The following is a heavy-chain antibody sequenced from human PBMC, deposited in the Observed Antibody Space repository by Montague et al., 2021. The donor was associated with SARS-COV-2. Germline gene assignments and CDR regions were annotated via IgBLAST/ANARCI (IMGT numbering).Heavy chain of an antibody. CDR3: ARLRDGVVPSPILGVGPYYSYYYMDV. V-gene: IGHV4-34*01. D-gene: IGHD3-10*01. J-gene: IGHJ6*03. CDR2: INHGGST. CDR1: GTSFSGYY. Sequence: SETLSLTCAVHGTSFSGYYWNWIRQPPGKGLEWIGEINHGGSTKYSPSLKSRLPISADTSKNQFSLKLTSVAAAGTAVYYCARLRDGVVPSPILGVGPYYSYYYMDVWGRGTTVTVSS.